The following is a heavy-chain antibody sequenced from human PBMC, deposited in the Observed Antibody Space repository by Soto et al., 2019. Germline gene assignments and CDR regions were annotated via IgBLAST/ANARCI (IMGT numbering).Heavy chain of an antibody. CDR1: GGSISSGGYS. V-gene: IGHV4-30-2*01. D-gene: IGHD5-18*01. CDR2: IYHSGST. Sequence: SETLSLTCAVSGGSISSGGYSWSSIRQPPGKGLEWIGYIYHSGSTYYNPSLKSRVTISVDRSKNQFSLKLSSVIAADRAVYYCARGSSTAMDYWGQGTLVTVSS. CDR3: ARGSSTAMDY. J-gene: IGHJ4*02.